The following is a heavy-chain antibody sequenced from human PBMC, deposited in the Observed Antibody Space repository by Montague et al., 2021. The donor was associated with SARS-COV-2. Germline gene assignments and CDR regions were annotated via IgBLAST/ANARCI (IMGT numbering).Heavy chain of an antibody. V-gene: IGHV4-61*08. CDR3: ARVSLAAAATRSDY. CDR2: IYYSGST. Sequence: SETLSLTCTVSGGSVSSGGYYWSWIRQPPGKGLEWIGYIYYSGSTNYNPSLKSRVTISLDTSKNQFSLKLTSLTAADTDVYYCARVSLAAAATRSDYWGQGTLVTVSA. D-gene: IGHD6-13*01. J-gene: IGHJ4*02. CDR1: GGSVSSGGYY.